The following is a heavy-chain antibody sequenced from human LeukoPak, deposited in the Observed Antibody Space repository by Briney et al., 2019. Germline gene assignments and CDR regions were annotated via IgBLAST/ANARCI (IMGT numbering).Heavy chain of an antibody. CDR1: GGSISSYY. Sequence: PSETLSLTCSVSGGSISSYYWTWIRQPPGKGLEWIGYRYYSGSTTYNPSLKSRVTISVDTSKSQFSLKLISVTAADTAIYYCARVRWDFETDWGQGTLVTVSS. V-gene: IGHV4-59*01. CDR3: ARVRWDFETD. CDR2: RYYSGST. D-gene: IGHD1-26*01. J-gene: IGHJ1*01.